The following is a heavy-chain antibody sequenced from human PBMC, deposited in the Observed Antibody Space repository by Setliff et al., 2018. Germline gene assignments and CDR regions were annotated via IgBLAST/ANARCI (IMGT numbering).Heavy chain of an antibody. J-gene: IGHJ4*02. CDR1: GGSISRDY. Sequence: PSETLSLTCTVSGGSISRDYWMWIRQPPGKGLEWIGYIYYSGSTNYNPSLKSRVTISVDTSKNQFSLNLTSVTAADTAVYYCAREGFYCTNGVCYRPFDYWGQGTLVTVSS. CDR3: AREGFYCTNGVCYRPFDY. CDR2: IYYSGST. V-gene: IGHV4-59*12. D-gene: IGHD2-8*01.